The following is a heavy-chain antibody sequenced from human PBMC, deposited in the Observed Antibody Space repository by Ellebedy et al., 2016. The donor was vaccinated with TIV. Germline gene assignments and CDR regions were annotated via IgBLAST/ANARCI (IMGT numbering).Heavy chain of an antibody. CDR3: ARALVGIAAAGGYYMDV. D-gene: IGHD6-13*01. CDR2: INHSGST. V-gene: IGHV4-34*01. CDR1: GGSFSGYY. J-gene: IGHJ6*03. Sequence: SETLSLXXAVYGGSFSGYYWSWIRQPPGKGLEWIGEINHSGSTNYNPSLKSRVTISVDTSKNQFSLKLSSVTAADTAVYYCARALVGIAAAGGYYMDVWGKGTTVTVSS.